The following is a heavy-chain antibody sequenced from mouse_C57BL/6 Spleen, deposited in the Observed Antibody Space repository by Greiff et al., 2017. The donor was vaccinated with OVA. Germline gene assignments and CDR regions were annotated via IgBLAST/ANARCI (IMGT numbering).Heavy chain of an antibody. Sequence: QVQLKQPGPDLVKPGASVTLSCKASGFTFTSSWMHWVKQRPGQGLEWIGNINPSNGGTNYTEQLKSQATLTVDKSSSTAYVQLSSLTSEDSAVYYCARGYYGSSSFAYWGQGTTLTVSS. J-gene: IGHJ2*01. CDR2: INPSNGGT. D-gene: IGHD1-1*01. CDR3: ARGYYGSSSFAY. CDR1: GFTFTSSW. V-gene: IGHV1-53*01.